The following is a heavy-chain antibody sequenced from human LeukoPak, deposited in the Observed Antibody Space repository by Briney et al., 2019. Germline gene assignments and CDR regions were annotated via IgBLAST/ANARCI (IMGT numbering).Heavy chain of an antibody. D-gene: IGHD3-10*01. J-gene: IGHJ4*02. V-gene: IGHV1-2*06. CDR3: ARASTTYYYGAP. CDR1: GYTFSSYG. CDR2: INPNSGGT. Sequence: GASVKVSCKASGYTFSSYGISWVRQAPGQGLEWMGRINPNSGGTNYAQKFQGRVTMTRDTSISTAYMELSRLRSDDTAVYYCARASTTYYYGAPWGQGTLVTVSS.